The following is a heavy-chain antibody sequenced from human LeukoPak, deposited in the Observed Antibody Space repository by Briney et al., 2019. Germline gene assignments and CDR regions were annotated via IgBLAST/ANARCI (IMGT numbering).Heavy chain of an antibody. CDR2: IYYSGST. Sequence: SETLSLTCTVSGGSISSYYWSWIRQPPGKGLEWIGYIYYSGSTNYNPSLKSRVTISVDTSKNQFSLKLSSVTAADTAVHYCARYFAGELYDSSGYDDAFGIWGQGTMVTVSS. CDR1: GGSISSYY. V-gene: IGHV4-59*01. D-gene: IGHD3-22*01. J-gene: IGHJ3*02. CDR3: ARYFAGELYDSSGYDDAFGI.